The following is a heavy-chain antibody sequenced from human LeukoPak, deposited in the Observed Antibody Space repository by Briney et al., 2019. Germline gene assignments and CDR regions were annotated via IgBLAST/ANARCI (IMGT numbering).Heavy chain of an antibody. J-gene: IGHJ4*02. V-gene: IGHV4-4*02. Sequence: MSSGTLSLTCAVSGGSISSSNWWSWVRQPPGKGLEWIGEIYHSGSTNYNPSLKSRVTISVDKSKNQFSLKLSSVTAADTAVYYCASRDDILTGYPYFDYWGQGTLVTVSS. CDR3: ASRDDILTGYPYFDY. D-gene: IGHD3-9*01. CDR2: IYHSGST. CDR1: GGSISSSNW.